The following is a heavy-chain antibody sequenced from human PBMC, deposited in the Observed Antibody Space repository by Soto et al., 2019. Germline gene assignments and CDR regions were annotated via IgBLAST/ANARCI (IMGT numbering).Heavy chain of an antibody. D-gene: IGHD1-26*01. CDR1: GGSFSGYY. CDR2: INHSGST. Sequence: SETLSLTCAVYGGSFSGYYWSWIRQPPGKGLEWIGEINHSGSTNYNPSLKSRVTISVDTSKNQFSLKLSSVTTADMAVYYCARVPGSRSYKIDYWGQGTLVTVST. V-gene: IGHV4-34*01. CDR3: ARVPGSRSYKIDY. J-gene: IGHJ4*02.